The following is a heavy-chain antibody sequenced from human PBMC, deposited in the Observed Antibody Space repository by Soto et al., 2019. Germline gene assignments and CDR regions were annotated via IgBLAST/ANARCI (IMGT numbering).Heavy chain of an antibody. D-gene: IGHD3-3*01. J-gene: IGHJ4*02. Sequence: SVKVSCKASGGTFSSYTISWVRQAPGQGLEWMGRIIPILGIANYAQKFQGRVTITADKSTSTAYMELSSQRSEDTAVYYCARGSYYDFWSGYSIDYWGQGTLVTVSS. V-gene: IGHV1-69*02. CDR2: IIPILGIA. CDR3: ARGSYYDFWSGYSIDY. CDR1: GGTFSSYT.